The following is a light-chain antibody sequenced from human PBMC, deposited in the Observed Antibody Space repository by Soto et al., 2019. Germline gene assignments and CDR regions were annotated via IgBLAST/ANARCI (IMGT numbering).Light chain of an antibody. Sequence: DIQMTQSPSSLSASVGDRVTITCQARQDISNYLNWYQQKPGKAPKLLIYDASNLETGVPSRFSGSGSWTDFTFTISSLQPEDIATYYCQQYDNLPWTFGQGTKVEI. J-gene: IGKJ1*01. CDR3: QQYDNLPWT. V-gene: IGKV1-33*01. CDR1: QDISNY. CDR2: DAS.